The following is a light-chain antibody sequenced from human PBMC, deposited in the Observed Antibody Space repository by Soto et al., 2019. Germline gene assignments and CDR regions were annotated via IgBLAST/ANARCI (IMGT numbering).Light chain of an antibody. Sequence: EIVLTQSPGTLSLSPGERATLSCRASQSVSSSYLAWYQQKPGQAPRLLIYGASSRATGIPDRFSGSGSGTDFTLTISRLEPEDLAVYYCQQYVSSPQTFGQGTKVDIK. CDR1: QSVSSSY. CDR2: GAS. V-gene: IGKV3-20*01. CDR3: QQYVSSPQT. J-gene: IGKJ1*01.